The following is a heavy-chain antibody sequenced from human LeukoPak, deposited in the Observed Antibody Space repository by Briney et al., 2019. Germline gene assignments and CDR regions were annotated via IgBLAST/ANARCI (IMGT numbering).Heavy chain of an antibody. D-gene: IGHD6-13*01. CDR3: ARASEQLAFDY. Sequence: GGSLRLSCAASGFTVSSNYMTWVRQAPGKGLEWVSVIYSGGSTYYADSVKGRFTISRDNSKNTLYLQMNSLRAEDTAVYYCARASEQLAFDYWGQGTLVTVSS. CDR1: GFTVSSNY. V-gene: IGHV3-53*01. CDR2: IYSGGST. J-gene: IGHJ4*02.